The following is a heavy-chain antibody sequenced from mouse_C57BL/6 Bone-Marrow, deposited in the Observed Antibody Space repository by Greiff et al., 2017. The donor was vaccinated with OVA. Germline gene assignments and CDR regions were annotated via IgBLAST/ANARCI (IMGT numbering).Heavy chain of an antibody. CDR3: ARLHWVYARDY. CDR1: GFTFTDYY. CDR2: IRNKANGYTT. Sequence: EVQRVESGGGLVQPGGSLSLSCAASGFTFTDYYMSWVRQPPGKALEWLGFIRNKANGYTTEYSASVKGRFTIARDNSQSILYLQMNARRAEDNATDYCARLHWVYARDYGGQGTSVTVSS. V-gene: IGHV7-3*01. J-gene: IGHJ4*01. D-gene: IGHD4-1*01.